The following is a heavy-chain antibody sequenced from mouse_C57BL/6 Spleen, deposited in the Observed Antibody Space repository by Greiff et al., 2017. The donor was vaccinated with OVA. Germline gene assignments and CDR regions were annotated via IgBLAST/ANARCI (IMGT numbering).Heavy chain of an antibody. J-gene: IGHJ4*01. Sequence: QVQLQQPGAELVKPGASVKMSCKASGYTFTSYWITWVKQRPGQGLEWIGDIYPGSGSTNYNEKFKSKATLTVDTASSTAYMQLSSLTSEDSAVYYCARTVVKDAMDYWGQGTSVTVSS. CDR1: GYTFTSYW. D-gene: IGHD1-1*01. CDR3: ARTVVKDAMDY. CDR2: IYPGSGST. V-gene: IGHV1-55*01.